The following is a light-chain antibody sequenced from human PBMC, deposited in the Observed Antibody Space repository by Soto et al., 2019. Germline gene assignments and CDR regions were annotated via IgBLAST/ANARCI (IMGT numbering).Light chain of an antibody. J-gene: IGKJ1*01. V-gene: IGKV3D-15*01. CDR3: HQYNNWPQT. CDR1: QSAGNF. CDR2: YIS. Sequence: EIVMTQSPATLSVSPGETASLSCRASQSAGNFLAWYQQKPGQAPRLLIYYISTRATGIPARFSGSGSGTEFTLTINSLQSEDFAVYYCHQYNNWPQTFGQGTKVDIK.